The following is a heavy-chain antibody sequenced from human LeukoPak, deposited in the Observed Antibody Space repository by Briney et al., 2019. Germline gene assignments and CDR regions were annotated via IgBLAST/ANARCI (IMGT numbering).Heavy chain of an antibody. V-gene: IGHV1-69*01. CDR2: IIPIFGTA. Sequence: SVKVSXKASGGTFSSYAISWVRQAPGQGLEWMGGIIPIFGTANYAQKFQGRVTITADESTSTAYMELSSLRSEDTAVYYCAREVVVVIATTTFDIWGQGTMVTVSS. J-gene: IGHJ3*02. CDR1: GGTFSSYA. CDR3: AREVVVVIATTTFDI. D-gene: IGHD2-21*01.